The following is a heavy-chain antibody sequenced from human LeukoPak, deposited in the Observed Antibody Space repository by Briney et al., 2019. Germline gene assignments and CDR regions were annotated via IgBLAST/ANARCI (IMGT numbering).Heavy chain of an antibody. CDR3: ARPTVHCSSTSCYDLDY. D-gene: IGHD2-2*01. J-gene: IGHJ4*02. CDR1: VYTFTSYY. CDR2: INPSGGST. Sequence: ASVKVSCKASVYTFTSYYMHWVRQAPGQGLEWMGIINPSGGSTSYAQKFQGRVTMTRDTSTSTVYMELSSLRSEDTAVYYCARPTVHCSSTSCYDLDYWGQGTLVTVSS. V-gene: IGHV1-46*01.